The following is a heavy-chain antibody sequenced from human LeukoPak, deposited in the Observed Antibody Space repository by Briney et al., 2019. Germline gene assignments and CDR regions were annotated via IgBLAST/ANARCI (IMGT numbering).Heavy chain of an antibody. J-gene: IGHJ4*02. Sequence: QAGGSLRLSCAASGFTFSSYAMSWVRQAPGKGLEWVSAISGSGGSTYYADSVKGRFTISRDNSKNTLYLQMNSLRAEDTAVYYCAKVENSYMFYYFDYWGQGTLVTVSS. CDR3: AKVENSYMFYYFDY. V-gene: IGHV3-23*01. D-gene: IGHD3-10*02. CDR2: ISGSGGST. CDR1: GFTFSSYA.